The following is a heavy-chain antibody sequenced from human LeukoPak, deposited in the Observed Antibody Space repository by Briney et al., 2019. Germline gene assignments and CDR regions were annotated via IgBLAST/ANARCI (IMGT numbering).Heavy chain of an antibody. CDR1: GYTFTGYY. CDR2: INPNSGGT. D-gene: IGHD6-13*01. Sequence: ASVNVSCKASGYTFTGYYMHWVRQAPGQGLEWMGRINPNSGGTNYAQKFQGRVTMTRDTSISTAYMELSRLRSDDTAVYYCARDSSSWYSPRSLYGMDVWGQGTTVTVSS. J-gene: IGHJ6*02. V-gene: IGHV1-2*06. CDR3: ARDSSSWYSPRSLYGMDV.